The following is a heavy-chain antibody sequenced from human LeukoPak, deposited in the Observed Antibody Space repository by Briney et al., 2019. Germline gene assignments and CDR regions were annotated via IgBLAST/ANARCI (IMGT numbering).Heavy chain of an antibody. Sequence: GGFLRLFCVASGFRFRSYCLHLVRQPPGKGLEWVAVIWYDGTNENYADSVKGRFTISRDNFKNTLYLQMNNLRAEDTAVFYCASHGGLWGQGTLVTVSS. J-gene: IGHJ4*02. CDR2: IWYDGTNE. CDR1: GFRFRSYC. D-gene: IGHD5-12*01. V-gene: IGHV3-33*01. CDR3: ASHGGL.